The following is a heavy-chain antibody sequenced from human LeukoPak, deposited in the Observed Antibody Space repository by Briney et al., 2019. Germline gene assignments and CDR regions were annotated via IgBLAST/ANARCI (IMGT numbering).Heavy chain of an antibody. CDR3: AKXRGXXXXXXXXR. V-gene: IGHV3-23*01. Sequence: GGSLRLSCAASGFTFSSYAMSWVRQAPGKGLEWVSAISGSGGSTNYADSVKGRFTISRDNSKNTLYLQMNSLRAEDTAVYYCAKXRGXXXXXXXXRWGXXTXVTVS. J-gene: IGHJ2*01. CDR1: GFTFSSYA. CDR2: ISGSGGST.